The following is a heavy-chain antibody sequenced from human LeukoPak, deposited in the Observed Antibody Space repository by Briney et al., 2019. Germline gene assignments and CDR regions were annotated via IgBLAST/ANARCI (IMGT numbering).Heavy chain of an antibody. V-gene: IGHV1-69*02. CDR3: ARQATSIVGATTNWFDP. J-gene: IGHJ5*02. CDR1: GGTFSSYT. CDR2: IIPILGIA. D-gene: IGHD1-26*01. Sequence: SVKVSCKASGGTFSSYTISWVRQAPGQGLEWMGRIIPILGIANYAQKFQGRVTITADKSTSTAYMELSSLRSEGTAVYYCARQATSIVGATTNWFDPWGQGTLVTVSS.